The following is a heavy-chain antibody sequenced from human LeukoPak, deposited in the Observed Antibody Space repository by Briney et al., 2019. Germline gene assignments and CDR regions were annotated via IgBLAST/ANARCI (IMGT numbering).Heavy chain of an antibody. Sequence: GGSLRLSCAASGFTFSSYAMHWVRQAPGKGLEWVAVISYDGSNKYYADSVKGRFTISRDNSKNTLYLQMNSLRAEDTAVYYCARAYYGDYIKEGAFDIWGQGTMVTVSS. CDR1: GFTFSSYA. D-gene: IGHD4-17*01. V-gene: IGHV3-30-3*01. CDR2: ISYDGSNK. J-gene: IGHJ3*02. CDR3: ARAYYGDYIKEGAFDI.